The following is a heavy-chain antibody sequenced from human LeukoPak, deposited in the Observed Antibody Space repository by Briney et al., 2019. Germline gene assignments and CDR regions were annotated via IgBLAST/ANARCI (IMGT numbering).Heavy chain of an antibody. V-gene: IGHV6-1*01. J-gene: IGHJ5*02. D-gene: IGHD2-2*01. CDR2: TYYRSTWYN. Sequence: QTLSLTCAISGDSVSSNSVTWNWIRRSPSRGLEWLGRTYYRSTWYNDYAVSVRGRITVNPDTSKNQFSLHLNSATPEDTAVYYCARRLTQYDCFDPWGQGILVTVSS. CDR1: GDSVSSNSVT. CDR3: ARRLTQYDCFDP.